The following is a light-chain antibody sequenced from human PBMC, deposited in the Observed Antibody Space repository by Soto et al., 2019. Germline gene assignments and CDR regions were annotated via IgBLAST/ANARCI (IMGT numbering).Light chain of an antibody. V-gene: IGLV2-14*01. CDR2: EVS. J-gene: IGLJ3*02. CDR3: LSYTSTDSWV. Sequence: QSALTQPASVSGSPGQSIAISCTGTSSDVAYSNYVSWYQQHPGKAPKLVIYEVSIRPSGVSNRFSGSKSGNSASLTISGLQAEDEANYYCLSYTSTDSWVFGGGTKLTVL. CDR1: SSDVAYSNY.